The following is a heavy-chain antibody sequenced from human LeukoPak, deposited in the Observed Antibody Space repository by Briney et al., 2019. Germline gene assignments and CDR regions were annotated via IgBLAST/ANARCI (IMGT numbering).Heavy chain of an antibody. J-gene: IGHJ4*02. V-gene: IGHV4-59*08. CDR2: IYYSGST. CDR1: GGSISSYY. CDR3: ARQRTSGSASNLRVAQIDS. Sequence: SETLSLTCTVSGGSISSYYWSWIRQPPGKGLEWIGYIYYSGSTNYNPSLKSRATISVDTSKNQISLKVSSVTAADSALYFCARQRTSGSASNLRVAQIDSWGQGTLVTVSS. D-gene: IGHD3-3*01.